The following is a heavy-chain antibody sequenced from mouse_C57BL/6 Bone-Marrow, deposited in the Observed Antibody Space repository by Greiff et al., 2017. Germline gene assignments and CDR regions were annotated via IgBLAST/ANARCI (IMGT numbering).Heavy chain of an antibody. V-gene: IGHV1-18*01. CDR2: LNPNNGGT. CDR1: GYTFTDYN. Sequence: EVQLQQSGPELVKPGASVKIPCKASGYTFTDYNMDWVKQSHGKSLEWIGDLNPNNGGTIYTQKFKGKATLTVDKPSSTAYMELRSLTSEDTAVYYCGREAYYGSSQFYWYFDVWGTGGTVTVA. J-gene: IGHJ1*03. CDR3: GREAYYGSSQFYWYFDV. D-gene: IGHD1-1*01.